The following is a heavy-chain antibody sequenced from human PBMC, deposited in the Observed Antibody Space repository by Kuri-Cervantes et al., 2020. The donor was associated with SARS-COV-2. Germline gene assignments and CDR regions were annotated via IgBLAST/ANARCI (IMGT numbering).Heavy chain of an antibody. J-gene: IGHJ4*02. CDR2: ISGSGGST. Sequence: GESLKISCAASGFTFSSYAMSWVRQTPGKGLEWVSAISGSGGSTYYADSVKGRFTISRDNSKNTLYLQMNSLRAEDTAVYYCARDRAWANYYDSSGYYYVLDYWGQETLVTVSS. D-gene: IGHD3-22*01. CDR3: ARDRAWANYYDSSGYYYVLDY. V-gene: IGHV3-23*01. CDR1: GFTFSSYA.